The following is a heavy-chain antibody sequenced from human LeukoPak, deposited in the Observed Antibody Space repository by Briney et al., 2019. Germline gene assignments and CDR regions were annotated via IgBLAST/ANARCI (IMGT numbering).Heavy chain of an antibody. CDR3: ARHHGAIAVNNWFDP. Sequence: SETLSLTCSVSGGSISSSSYYWGWIRQPPGKGLEWVGSIYYSGSTYYSPSLKSRVTISVDTSKNQFSLRLNSVTAADTAVYFCARHHGAIAVNNWFDPWGQGTLVTVSS. CDR2: IYYSGST. D-gene: IGHD6-19*01. V-gene: IGHV4-39*01. CDR1: GGSISSSSYY. J-gene: IGHJ5*02.